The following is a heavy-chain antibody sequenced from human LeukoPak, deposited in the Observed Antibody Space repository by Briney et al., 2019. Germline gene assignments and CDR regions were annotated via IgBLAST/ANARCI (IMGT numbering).Heavy chain of an antibody. CDR2: IYYSGST. V-gene: IGHV4-59*01. D-gene: IGHD3-3*01. CDR1: GGSISSYY. J-gene: IGHJ3*02. Sequence: SETLSLTCTVSGGSISSYYWSWIRQPPGKGLEWIGYIYYSGSTNSNPSLKSRVTISVDTSKNQFSLTLGSVTAADTAVYYCARASGSYDFWSGYYTPFAFDIWGQGTMVTVSS. CDR3: ARASGSYDFWSGYYTPFAFDI.